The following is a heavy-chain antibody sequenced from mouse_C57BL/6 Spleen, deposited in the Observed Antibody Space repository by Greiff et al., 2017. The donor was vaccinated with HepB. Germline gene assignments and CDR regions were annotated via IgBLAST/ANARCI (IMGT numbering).Heavy chain of an antibody. CDR3: ARPGYYGSSSAWFAY. D-gene: IGHD1-1*01. Sequence: EVQGVESGGGLVQPGGSLKLSCAASGFTFSDYYMYWVRQTPEKRLEWVAYISNGGGSTYYPDTVKGRFTISRDNAKNTLYLQMSRLKSEDTAMYYCARPGYYGSSSAWFAYWGQGTLVTVSA. CDR1: GFTFSDYY. CDR2: ISNGGGST. V-gene: IGHV5-12*01. J-gene: IGHJ3*01.